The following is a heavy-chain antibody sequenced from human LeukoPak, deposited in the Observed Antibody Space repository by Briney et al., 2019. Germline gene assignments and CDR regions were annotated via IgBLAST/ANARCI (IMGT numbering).Heavy chain of an antibody. Sequence: GSLRLSCAASGYTFSRHGIHWVRQAPGKGLEWVAVVWYDGRNRDYADSVKGRFTISKDNPNNMVFLQMDRLRAEDTAVYYCARLWGGNGYSGGSLNLWGQGTLVTVSS. V-gene: IGHV3-33*01. D-gene: IGHD3-16*01. CDR1: GYTFSRHG. CDR3: ARLWGGNGYSGGSLNL. CDR2: VWYDGRNR. J-gene: IGHJ5*02.